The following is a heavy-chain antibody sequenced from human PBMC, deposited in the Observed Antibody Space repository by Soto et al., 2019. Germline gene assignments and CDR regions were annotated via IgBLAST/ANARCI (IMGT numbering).Heavy chain of an antibody. CDR2: ISYDGSNK. CDR3: XXXXXFXXXXXXNFDY. Sequence: QVQLVESGGGVVQPGRSLRLSCAASGFTFSSXXXXXXXXXXXXXXXXXAVISYDGSNKYYADSVKGRFTISRDNSKXXXXXXXXXXXXXXXXXXXXXXXXXFXXXXXXNFDYWGQGTLVTVSS. J-gene: IGHJ4*02. CDR1: GFTFSSXX. V-gene: IGHV3-30*03.